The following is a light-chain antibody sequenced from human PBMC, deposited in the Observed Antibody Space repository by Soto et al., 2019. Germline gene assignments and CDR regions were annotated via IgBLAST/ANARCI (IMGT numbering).Light chain of an antibody. CDR3: QKYSSAPWT. Sequence: DIQMTQSPSSLSASVGYRFTITCLASQGISNYLAWYQQKPGKVPKLLIYAASTLQSGVPSRFSGSGSGTDFTLTISSLKTEDVATYYCQKYSSAPWTFGQGTKVDIK. CDR1: QGISNY. V-gene: IGKV1-27*01. J-gene: IGKJ1*01. CDR2: AAS.